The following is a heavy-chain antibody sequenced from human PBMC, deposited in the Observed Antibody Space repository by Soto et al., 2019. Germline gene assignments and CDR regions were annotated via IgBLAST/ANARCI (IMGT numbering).Heavy chain of an antibody. CDR3: ASGLARGEFWSGYLMPYYYYYGMDV. V-gene: IGHV1-2*02. CDR2: INPNSGGT. CDR1: GYTFTGYY. J-gene: IGHJ6*02. Sequence: ASVKVSCKASGYTFTGYYMHWGRQAPGQGLEWMGWINPNSGGTNYAQKFQGRVTMTRDTXISTAYMELSRPRSDDTAVYYCASGLARGEFWSGYLMPYYYYYGMDVWGQGTTVTVSS. D-gene: IGHD3-3*01.